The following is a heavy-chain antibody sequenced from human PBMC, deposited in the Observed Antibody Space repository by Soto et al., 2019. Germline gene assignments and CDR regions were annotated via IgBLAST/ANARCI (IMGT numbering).Heavy chain of an antibody. CDR1: GYTFTICY. Sequence: VKVSFQAYGYTFTICYMHWVRQAPGQGLEWMGIINPSGGSTSYAQKFQGRVTMTRDTSTSTVYMELSSLRSEDTAVYYCARTNVEDYYGMDVWGQGTTVPVSS. J-gene: IGHJ6*02. CDR3: ARTNVEDYYGMDV. V-gene: IGHV1-46*01. D-gene: IGHD3-16*01. CDR2: INPSGGST.